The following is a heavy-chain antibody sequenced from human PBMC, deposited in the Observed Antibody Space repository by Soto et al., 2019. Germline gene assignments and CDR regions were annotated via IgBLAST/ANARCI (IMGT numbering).Heavy chain of an antibody. Sequence: SSETLSLTCTVSGGSISSGDYYWSWIRQPPGKGLEWIGYIYYSGSTYYNPSLKSRVTISVDTSKNQFSLKLSSVTAADTAVYYCARAPYYYDSSGYYEIWFDPWGQGTLVTVSS. CDR3: ARAPYYYDSSGYYEIWFDP. V-gene: IGHV4-30-4*01. CDR2: IYYSGST. J-gene: IGHJ5*02. D-gene: IGHD3-22*01. CDR1: GGSISSGDYY.